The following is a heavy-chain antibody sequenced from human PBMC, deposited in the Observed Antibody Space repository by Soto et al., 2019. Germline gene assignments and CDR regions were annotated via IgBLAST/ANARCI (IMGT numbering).Heavy chain of an antibody. Sequence: PGGSLRLSCAASGFTISSRWMHWVRQGPGKGLVWVSGINSDESRIVYADSVKGRFTISRDNAKNTMYLQMNSLRAEDTALYYCARGERHRMDVWGQGNTVTVSS. V-gene: IGHV3-74*01. J-gene: IGHJ6*02. CDR3: ARGERHRMDV. CDR1: GFTISSRW. CDR2: INSDESRI.